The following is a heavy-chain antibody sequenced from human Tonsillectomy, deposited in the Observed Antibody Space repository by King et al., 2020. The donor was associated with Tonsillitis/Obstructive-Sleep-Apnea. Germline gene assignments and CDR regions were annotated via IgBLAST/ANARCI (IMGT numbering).Heavy chain of an antibody. Sequence: VQLVESGGGLVQPGGSLRLSCAASGFTFSSXWMHWVRQAPGKGLVWVSRINSDGSSTSYADSVKGRFTISRDNAKNTLYLQMNSLRAEDTAVYYCAXXXTXXXPPXXYGMDXWGXGTTVTVS. CDR3: AXXXTXXXPPXXYGMDX. J-gene: IGHJ6*02. CDR2: INSDGSST. V-gene: IGHV3-74*01. CDR1: GFTFSSXW.